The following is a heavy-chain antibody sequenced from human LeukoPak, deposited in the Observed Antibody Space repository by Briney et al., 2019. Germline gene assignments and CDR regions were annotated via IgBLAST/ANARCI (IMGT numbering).Heavy chain of an antibody. Sequence: QPGGSLRLSCAASGFTFSSYAMSWVRQAPGKGLEWVSAISGSGGSTYYAESVKGRFTISRDNSKNTLYLQMNSLRAEDTAVYYCAKYSSGSGSYYEDPYYYYMDVWGKGTTVTVSS. D-gene: IGHD1-26*01. CDR3: AKYSSGSGSYYEDPYYYYMDV. CDR1: GFTFSSYA. J-gene: IGHJ6*03. CDR2: ISGSGGST. V-gene: IGHV3-23*01.